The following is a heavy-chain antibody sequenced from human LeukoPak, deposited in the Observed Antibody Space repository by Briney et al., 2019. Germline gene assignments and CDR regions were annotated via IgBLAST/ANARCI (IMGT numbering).Heavy chain of an antibody. D-gene: IGHD3-10*01. V-gene: IGHV3-7*01. CDR3: ARLWFGEKFDY. CDR2: INQDGSDK. J-gene: IGHJ4*02. CDR1: GFW. Sequence: GGSLRLSCAASGFWMDWVRQAPGKGLEWVANINQDGSDKHYVDSVKGRFTISRDNAKNSVFLQMNSLRAEDTAVYYCARLWFGEKFDYWGQGTLVTVSS.